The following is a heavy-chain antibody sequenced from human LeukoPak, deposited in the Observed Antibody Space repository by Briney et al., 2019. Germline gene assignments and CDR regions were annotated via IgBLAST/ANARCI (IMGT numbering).Heavy chain of an antibody. CDR2: MKEDGGEK. Sequence: GSLRLSCAASGFIFSPYWVTWVRQAPGMGLEWVANMKEDGGEKFYVDSVRGRFTISRDNAKNSLYLQMNSLRVEDTGVYYCARVRTEWYIDLWGRGTLVTVST. CDR3: ARVRTEWYIDL. J-gene: IGHJ2*01. D-gene: IGHD2-8*02. CDR1: GFIFSPYW. V-gene: IGHV3-7*01.